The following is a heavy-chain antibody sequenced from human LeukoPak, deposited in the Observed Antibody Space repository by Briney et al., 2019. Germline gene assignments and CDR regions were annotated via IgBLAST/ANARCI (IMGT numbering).Heavy chain of an antibody. V-gene: IGHV1-18*01. CDR1: GYTFTSYG. D-gene: IGHD3-22*01. CDR2: ISAYNGNT. CDR3: ARVSRLYYDTSGGIFDY. J-gene: IGHJ4*02. Sequence: RASVKVSCKASGYTFTSYGISWVRQAPGQGLEWMGWISAYNGNTNYAQKFQGRVTMTLDTSISTVYMELSRLRSDDTAVYYCARVSRLYYDTSGGIFDYWGQGTLVTVSS.